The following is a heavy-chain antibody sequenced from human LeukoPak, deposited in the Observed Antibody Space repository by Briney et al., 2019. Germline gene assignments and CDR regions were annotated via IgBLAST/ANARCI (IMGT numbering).Heavy chain of an antibody. V-gene: IGHV3-21*05. D-gene: IGHD2-2*01. J-gene: IGHJ6*02. CDR1: GFTFSTYS. CDR3: ARESGSTSPDGMDV. CDR2: ISDSSSYI. Sequence: GGSLRLSCAASGFTFSTYSMNWVRQAPGKGLEWVSYISDSSSYIYYADSVKGRFTISRDNAKNSLYLQMNSLRAEDTAVYYCARESGSTSPDGMDVWGQGTTVTVSS.